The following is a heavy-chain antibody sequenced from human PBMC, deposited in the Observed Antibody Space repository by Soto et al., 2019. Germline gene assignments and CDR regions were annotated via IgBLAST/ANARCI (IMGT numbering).Heavy chain of an antibody. CDR1: GFTFSSYW. Sequence: EVQLVESGGGLVQPGGSLRLSCAASGFTFSSYWMSWVRQAPGKGLEWVANIKQDGSEKYYVYSVKGRFNISRDNAKNSLYLQMNSLRAEDTAVYYCARDKEMATIGGHFDYWGQGTLVTVSS. D-gene: IGHD5-12*01. V-gene: IGHV3-7*01. CDR2: IKQDGSEK. CDR3: ARDKEMATIGGHFDY. J-gene: IGHJ4*02.